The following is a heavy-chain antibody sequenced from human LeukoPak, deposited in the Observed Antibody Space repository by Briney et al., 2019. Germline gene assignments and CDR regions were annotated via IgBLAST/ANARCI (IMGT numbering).Heavy chain of an antibody. J-gene: IGHJ6*02. CDR3: ARGERTIIYYYYYGMDV. D-gene: IGHD3-16*01. CDR1: GFTFSSYS. CDR2: ISSSSSTI. Sequence: GGSLRLSCAASGFTFSSYSMNWVRQAPGKGLEWVSYISSSSSTIYYADPVKGRFTISRDNAKNSLYLQMNSLRDEDTAVYYCARGERTIIYYYYYGMDVWGQGTTVTVSS. V-gene: IGHV3-48*02.